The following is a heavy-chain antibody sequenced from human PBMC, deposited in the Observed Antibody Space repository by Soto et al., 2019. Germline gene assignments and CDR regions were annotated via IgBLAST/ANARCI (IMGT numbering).Heavy chain of an antibody. J-gene: IGHJ4*01. V-gene: IGHV3-15*07. D-gene: IGHD3-22*01. CDR3: TTDSYNTSIIVRFDY. CDR2: VKSKNDGGTT. Sequence: GGSLKLSCAASGFTFSNAWINWVRQAPGKGLEWVGRVKSKNDGGTTDFAAPVKGRFAISRDDSKNMVYLEMHSLQTEDTAIYYCTTDSYNTSIIVRFDYWGHGTLVTVSS. CDR1: GFTFSNAW.